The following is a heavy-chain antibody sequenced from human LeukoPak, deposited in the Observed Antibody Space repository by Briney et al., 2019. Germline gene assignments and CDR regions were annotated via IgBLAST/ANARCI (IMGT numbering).Heavy chain of an antibody. J-gene: IGHJ4*02. Sequence: SETLSLTCTVSGGSTSSSYWSWIRQPPGKGLEWIGSIHYSGSTTYNPSLKSRVTISVDRSKNQFSLKLSSVTAADTAVYYCARRLGGTSTGYYYWGQGTLVTVSS. V-gene: IGHV4-59*08. CDR3: ARRLGGTSTGYYY. CDR1: GGSTSSSY. CDR2: IHYSGST. D-gene: IGHD2-2*03.